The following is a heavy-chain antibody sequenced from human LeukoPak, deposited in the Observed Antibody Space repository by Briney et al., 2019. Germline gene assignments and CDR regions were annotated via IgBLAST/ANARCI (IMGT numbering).Heavy chain of an antibody. V-gene: IGHV3-48*03. J-gene: IGHJ5*02. Sequence: PGGSLRLSCAASGFTFSSYEMNWVRQAPGKGLEWVSYISSSGSNKYYADSVKGRFTISRDNTKNSLYLQMNSLRAEDTAVYYCARVRPPAAGVKVWFDPGGQGTLVTVSS. CDR1: GFTFSSYE. D-gene: IGHD2-2*01. CDR3: ARVRPPAAGVKVWFDP. CDR2: ISSSGSNK.